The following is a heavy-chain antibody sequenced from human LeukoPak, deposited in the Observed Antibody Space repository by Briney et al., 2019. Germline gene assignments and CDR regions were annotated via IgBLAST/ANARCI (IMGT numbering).Heavy chain of an antibody. J-gene: IGHJ4*02. CDR2: ISGSGGST. CDR1: GFTFSSYA. D-gene: IGHD5-18*01. V-gene: IGHV3-23*01. CDR3: AKDRIGYSYGSVFDY. Sequence: GGSLRLSCAASGFTFSSYAMSWVRQAPGKGLEWVSAISGSGGSTYYADSVKGRFTISRDNSKNTLYLQMNSLRAEDTAVYYCAKDRIGYSYGSVFDYWGQGTLVTVSS.